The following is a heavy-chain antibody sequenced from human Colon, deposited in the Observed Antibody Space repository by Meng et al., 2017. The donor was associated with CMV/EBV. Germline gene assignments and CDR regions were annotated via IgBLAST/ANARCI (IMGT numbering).Heavy chain of an antibody. Sequence: GESLKISCAASGFTFSRYTMNWVRQAPGKGLEWVSSISSTGSCIKYADSVEGRFTISRDNAKTSVYLQMNSLRAEDTAVYYCAKVGYVRGLCDLAVWGQGALVTVSS. V-gene: IGHV3-21*01. CDR3: AKVGYVRGLCDLAV. CDR1: GFTFSRYT. CDR2: ISSTGSCI. D-gene: IGHD3-16*01. J-gene: IGHJ4*02.